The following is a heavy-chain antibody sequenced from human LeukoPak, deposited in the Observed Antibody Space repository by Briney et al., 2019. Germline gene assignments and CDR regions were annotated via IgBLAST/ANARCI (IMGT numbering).Heavy chain of an antibody. V-gene: IGHV4-59*01. J-gene: IGHJ4*02. D-gene: IGHD3-10*01. CDR1: GGSISSYY. Sequence: SETLSLTCTVSGGSISSYYWSWIRQPPGKGLEWIGYIYYSGSTNYNPSLKSRVTISVDTSKNQFSLKLSSVTAADTAVYYCASNGMVRGFPWYFDYWGQGTLVTVSP. CDR3: ASNGMVRGFPWYFDY. CDR2: IYYSGST.